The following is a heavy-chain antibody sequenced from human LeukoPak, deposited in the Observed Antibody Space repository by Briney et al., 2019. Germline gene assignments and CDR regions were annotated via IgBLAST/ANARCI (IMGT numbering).Heavy chain of an antibody. CDR1: GFTFSSYA. J-gene: IGHJ3*02. CDR3: AKSRGRGNSSGYYRGAFDI. D-gene: IGHD3-22*01. CDR2: ISGSGGST. V-gene: IGHV3-23*01. Sequence: PGGSLRLSCAASGFTFSSYAMSWVRQAPGKGLEWVSAISGSGGSTYYADSVKGRFTISRDNSKNTLYLQMNSLRAEDTAVYYCAKSRGRGNSSGYYRGAFDIWGQGIMVTVSS.